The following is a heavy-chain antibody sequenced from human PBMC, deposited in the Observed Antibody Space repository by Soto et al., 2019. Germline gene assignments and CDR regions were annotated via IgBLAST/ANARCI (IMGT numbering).Heavy chain of an antibody. CDR1: GFTFSSYG. D-gene: IGHD4-17*01. CDR2: ISYGGNAQ. Sequence: QVQLVESGGGVVQPGGSLTLSCAVSGFTFSSYGMHWVRQAPGKGLEWVAIISYGGNAQFAADSVKGRFTASRDNSKSTLYLQMNSLRPEDTAVYYCVKKGASGSTVSLPEYWGQGTLVTVSS. CDR3: VKKGASGSTVSLPEY. V-gene: IGHV3-30*18. J-gene: IGHJ4*02.